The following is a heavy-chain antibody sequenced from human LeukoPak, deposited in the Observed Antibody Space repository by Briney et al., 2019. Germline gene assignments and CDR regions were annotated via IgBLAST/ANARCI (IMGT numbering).Heavy chain of an antibody. Sequence: SETLSLTCAVYGGSFSGYYWSWIRQPPGKGLEWIGEINHSGSTNYNPSLKSRVTISVDTSKNQFSLKLSSVTAADAAVYYCARDHVSWFDYWGQGTLATVSS. CDR1: GGSFSGYY. J-gene: IGHJ4*02. CDR2: INHSGST. D-gene: IGHD6-13*01. V-gene: IGHV4-34*01. CDR3: ARDHVSWFDY.